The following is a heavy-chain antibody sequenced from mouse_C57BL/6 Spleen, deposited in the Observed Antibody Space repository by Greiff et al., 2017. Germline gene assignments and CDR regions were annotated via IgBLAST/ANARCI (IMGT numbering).Heavy chain of an antibody. CDR1: GFSLTSSG. CDR3: AKDGVITTVVAHWYFDV. V-gene: IGHV2-5*01. J-gene: IGHJ1*03. CDR2: IWRGGST. D-gene: IGHD1-1*01. Sequence: VKLMESGPGLVQPSQSLSITCTVSGFSLTSSGVHWVRQSPGKGLEWLGVIWRGGSTDYNAAFMSRLSITKDNSKSQVFFKMNSLQADDTAIYYCAKDGVITTVVAHWYFDVWGTGSTVTVSS.